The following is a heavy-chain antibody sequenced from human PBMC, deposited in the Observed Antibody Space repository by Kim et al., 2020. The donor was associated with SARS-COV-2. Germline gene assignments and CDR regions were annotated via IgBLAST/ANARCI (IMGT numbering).Heavy chain of an antibody. J-gene: IGHJ4*02. CDR1: GGSVSSGSYY. V-gene: IGHV4-61*01. D-gene: IGHD3-9*01. CDR2: IYYSGST. Sequence: SETLSLTCTVSGGSVSSGSYYWSWIRQPPGKGLEWIGYIYYSGSTNYNPSLKSRVTISVDTSKNQFSLKLSSVTAADTAVYYCARGAGYYDILTGYFRWGQGTLVTVSS. CDR3: ARGAGYYDILTGYFR.